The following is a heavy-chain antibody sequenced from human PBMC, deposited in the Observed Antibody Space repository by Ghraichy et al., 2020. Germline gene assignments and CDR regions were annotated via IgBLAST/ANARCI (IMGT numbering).Heavy chain of an antibody. CDR1: GFSFSNFN. J-gene: IGHJ4*02. D-gene: IGHD3-10*01. Sequence: GESLRLSCVASGFSFSNFNMNWVRQAPGKGLEWVSFITSGAGSTIYYADSVNGRFTISRDNAKNSLYLQMNSLRGEDTAVYYCARGHYGSGSSYWGQGTLVTVSS. CDR2: ITSGAGSTI. V-gene: IGHV3-48*01. CDR3: ARGHYGSGSSY.